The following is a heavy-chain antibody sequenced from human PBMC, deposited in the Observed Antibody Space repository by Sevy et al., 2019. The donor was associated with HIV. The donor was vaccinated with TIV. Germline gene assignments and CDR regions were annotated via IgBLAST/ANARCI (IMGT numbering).Heavy chain of an antibody. CDR3: ARDYS. CDR1: GFIFNSYW. J-gene: IGHJ4*02. CDR2: IKQDGSEK. Sequence: GGSLRLSCGASGFIFNSYWMTWVRQAPGGGLEWVATIKQDGSEKYYVDSVKGRFTISRDNVKNSVHLHMSSLRVEDTAMYYCARDYSWGQGTQVTVSS. V-gene: IGHV3-7*01.